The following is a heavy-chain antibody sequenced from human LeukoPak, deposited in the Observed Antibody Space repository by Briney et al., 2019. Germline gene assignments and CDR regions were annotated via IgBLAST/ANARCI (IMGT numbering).Heavy chain of an antibody. CDR1: GGTFSSYA. J-gene: IGHJ4*02. Sequence: SVKVSCKASGGTFSSYATSWVRQAPGQGLEWMGGIIPIFGTANYAQKFQGRVTITADESTSTAYMELSSLRSEDTAVYYCARVNDCSGGSCYPDFDYWGQGTLVTVSS. CDR3: ARVNDCSGGSCYPDFDY. CDR2: IIPIFGTA. D-gene: IGHD2-15*01. V-gene: IGHV1-69*13.